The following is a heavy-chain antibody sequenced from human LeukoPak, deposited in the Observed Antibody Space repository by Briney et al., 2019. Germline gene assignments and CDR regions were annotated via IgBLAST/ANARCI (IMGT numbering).Heavy chain of an antibody. D-gene: IGHD6-13*01. CDR1: GGSIGSYY. J-gene: IGHJ5*02. CDR2: IYYSGST. CDR3: ARHRPPEGGTQAYTSSWSWFDP. Sequence: SETLSLTCTVSGGSIGSYYWSWIRQPPGKGLEWIGYIYYSGSTIYNPSLKSRVTISVDTSKNHFSLKVTSVTAADTAVYYCARHRPPEGGTQAYTSSWSWFDPWGQGTLVTVSS. V-gene: IGHV4-59*08.